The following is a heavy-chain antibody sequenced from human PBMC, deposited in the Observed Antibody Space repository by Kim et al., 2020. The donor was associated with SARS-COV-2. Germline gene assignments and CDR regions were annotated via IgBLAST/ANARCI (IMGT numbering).Heavy chain of an antibody. D-gene: IGHD3-10*01. J-gene: IGHJ4*02. V-gene: IGHV1-8*01. Sequence: AQKFQGRVTMTRNTSISTAYMELSSLRSEDTAVYYCARDPRGSGSYYIGYWGQGTLVTVSS. CDR3: ARDPRGSGSYYIGY.